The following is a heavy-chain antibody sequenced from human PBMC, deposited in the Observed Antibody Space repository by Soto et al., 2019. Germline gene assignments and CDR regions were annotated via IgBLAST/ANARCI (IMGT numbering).Heavy chain of an antibody. J-gene: IGHJ3*02. D-gene: IGHD6-19*01. V-gene: IGHV3-33*01. CDR2: IWYDGSNK. CDR1: GFTFGSFG. Sequence: QVQLVESGGGVVQPGRSLRLSCTTSGFTFGSFGMHWVRQAPGQGLEWVAVIWYDGSNKYYGDSVKGRFTISRDNSKNTLYLQMNSLRAEDTAVYYCARQGYSSGWYDRNGFDIWGQGTMVIVSS. CDR3: ARQGYSSGWYDRNGFDI.